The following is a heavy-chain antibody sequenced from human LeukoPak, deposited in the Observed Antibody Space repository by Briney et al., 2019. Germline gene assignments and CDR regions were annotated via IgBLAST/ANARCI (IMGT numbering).Heavy chain of an antibody. CDR3: ARAPFIAAAGATDY. CDR1: GYTLTELS. CDR2: FDPEDGET. J-gene: IGHJ4*02. D-gene: IGHD6-13*01. V-gene: IGHV1-24*01. Sequence: GASVKLSCKVSGYTLTELSMHWVRQAPGKGLEWMGGFDPEDGETIYAQKFQGRVTMTEDTSTDTAYMELSSLRSEDTAVYYCARAPFIAAAGATDYWGQGTLVTVSS.